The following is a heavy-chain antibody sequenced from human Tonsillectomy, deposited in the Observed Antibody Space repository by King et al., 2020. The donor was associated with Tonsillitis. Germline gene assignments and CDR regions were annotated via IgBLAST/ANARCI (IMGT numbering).Heavy chain of an antibody. CDR2: ISYDGSNK. J-gene: IGHJ4*02. CDR3: AKDSDWNYVSPESYFDY. CDR1: GFTFSSYG. Sequence: HVQLVESGGGVVQPGRSLRLSCAASGFTFSSYGMHWVRQAPGKGLEWVAVISYDGSNKYYADSVKGRFTISRDNSKNTLYLQMNSLRAEDTAVYYCAKDSDWNYVSPESYFDYWGQGTLVTVSS. D-gene: IGHD1-7*01. V-gene: IGHV3-30*18.